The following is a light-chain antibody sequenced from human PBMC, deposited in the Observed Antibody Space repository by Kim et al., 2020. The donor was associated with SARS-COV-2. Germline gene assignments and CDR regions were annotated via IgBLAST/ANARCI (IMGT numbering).Light chain of an antibody. CDR3: CSFVGRSSLV. CDR1: SNDLNL. J-gene: IGLJ1*01. Sequence: QSALTQPASVSGSPGQSITISCSGVSNDLNLISWYLRHPGKAPELLIFEVNSRPSGVSSRFSASRSGGTASLTISGLQTEDEADYYCCSFVGRSSLVFGTGTKVTVL. V-gene: IGLV2-23*02. CDR2: EVN.